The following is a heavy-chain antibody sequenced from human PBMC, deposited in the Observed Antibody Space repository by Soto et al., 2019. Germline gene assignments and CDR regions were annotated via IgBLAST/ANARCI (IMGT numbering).Heavy chain of an antibody. V-gene: IGHV1-2*02. J-gene: IGHJ6*02. D-gene: IGHD2-2*01. Sequence: ASVKVSCKASGYTFTGYYIHWVREAPGQGLEWMGWINPQTGGTSYAQKFQGRVTLSRNTSINTAYLEVSRLRFDDAAVYFCARERYQVISDGMDVWGQGTTVTVSS. CDR2: INPQTGGT. CDR1: GYTFTGYY. CDR3: ARERYQVISDGMDV.